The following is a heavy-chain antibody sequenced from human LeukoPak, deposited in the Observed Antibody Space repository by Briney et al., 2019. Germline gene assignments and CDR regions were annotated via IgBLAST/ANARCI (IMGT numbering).Heavy chain of an antibody. J-gene: IGHJ5*02. CDR3: AKFRGDYGDYVRWFDP. D-gene: IGHD4-17*01. V-gene: IGHV3-30*18. CDR1: GFTFSSYG. Sequence: GGSLRLSCAASGFTFSSYGMHWVRQAPGKGLEWVAVISYDGSNKYYADSVEGRFTISRDNSKNTLYLQMNSLRAEDTAVYYCAKFRGDYGDYVRWFDPWGQGTLVTVSS. CDR2: ISYDGSNK.